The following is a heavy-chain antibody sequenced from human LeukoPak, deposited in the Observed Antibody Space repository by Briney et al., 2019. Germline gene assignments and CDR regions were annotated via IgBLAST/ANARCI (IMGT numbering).Heavy chain of an antibody. Sequence: GGSLRLSCAASGFTFDDYGMSWVRHAPGKGLEWVSGINWNGGSTGYADSVKDRFTISRDNAKNSLYLQMNSLRAEDTALYYCARDLWFGELPLFDYWGQGTLVTVSS. V-gene: IGHV3-20*04. J-gene: IGHJ4*02. D-gene: IGHD3-10*01. CDR1: GFTFDDYG. CDR3: ARDLWFGELPLFDY. CDR2: INWNGGST.